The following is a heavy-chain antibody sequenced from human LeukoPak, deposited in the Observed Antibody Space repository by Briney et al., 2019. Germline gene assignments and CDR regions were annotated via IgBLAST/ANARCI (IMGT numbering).Heavy chain of an antibody. Sequence: SETLSLTCTVSGGSISSYYWSWIRQPPGKGLEWIGYIYYSGSTNYNPSLKSRVTISVDTSKSQFSLKLSSVTAADTAVYYCARDGCSGGSCYSWFDPWGQGTLVTVSS. D-gene: IGHD2-15*01. CDR1: GGSISSYY. J-gene: IGHJ5*02. CDR2: IYYSGST. CDR3: ARDGCSGGSCYSWFDP. V-gene: IGHV4-59*01.